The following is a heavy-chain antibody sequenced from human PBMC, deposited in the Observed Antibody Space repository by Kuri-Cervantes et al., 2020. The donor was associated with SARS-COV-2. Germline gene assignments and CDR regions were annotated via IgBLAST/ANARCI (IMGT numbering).Heavy chain of an antibody. V-gene: IGHV3-30*04. J-gene: IGHJ4*02. CDR1: GFTFSSYA. Sequence: GGSLRLSCAAPGFTFSSYAMHWVRQAPGKGLEWVAVISYDGSNKYYADSVKGRFTISRDNSKNTLYLQMNSLRAEDTAVYYCAKEYSGSWGYGYWGQGTLVTVSS. D-gene: IGHD1-26*01. CDR2: ISYDGSNK. CDR3: AKEYSGSWGYGY.